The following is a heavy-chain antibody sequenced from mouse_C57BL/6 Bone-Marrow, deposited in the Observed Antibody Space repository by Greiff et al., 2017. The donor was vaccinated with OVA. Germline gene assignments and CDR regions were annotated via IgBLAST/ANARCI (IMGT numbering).Heavy chain of an antibody. D-gene: IGHD1-1*01. CDR1: GYSFTGYF. J-gene: IGHJ1*03. Sequence: VQLQQSGPELVKPGDSVKISCKASGYSFTGYFMNWVMQSHGKSLEWIGRINPYNGDTFYNQKFKGKATLTVDKSSSTAHMELRSLTSEDSAVYYCASRGPITTVVATNWYFDVWGTGTTVTVSS. CDR2: INPYNGDT. CDR3: ASRGPITTVVATNWYFDV. V-gene: IGHV1-20*01.